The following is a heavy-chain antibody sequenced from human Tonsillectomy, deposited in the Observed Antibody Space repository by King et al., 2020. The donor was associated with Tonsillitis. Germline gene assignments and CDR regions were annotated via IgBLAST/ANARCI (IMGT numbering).Heavy chain of an antibody. D-gene: IGHD6-13*01. Sequence: VQLVESGGGLVQPGGSLRLSCAASGFTFSSYAMSWVRQAPGKGLEWVSGISNSGDTTYYEDSVKGRVTISRDNSKNTQYLQMNSLRAEDTAVYYCAKTYGNSWWGLPFDYWGQGTLVTVSS. V-gene: IGHV3-23*04. CDR2: ISNSGDTT. J-gene: IGHJ4*02. CDR1: GFTFSSYA. CDR3: AKTYGNSWWGLPFDY.